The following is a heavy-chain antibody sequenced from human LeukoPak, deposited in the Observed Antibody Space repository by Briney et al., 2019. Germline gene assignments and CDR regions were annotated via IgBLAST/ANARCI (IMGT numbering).Heavy chain of an antibody. Sequence: EASVKVSCKAYGYTFTTYSLQWVRQAPGQGLEWMGMLDPTTGGTNYAEKFKGRVTLSRDTSTSTLYMELSSLRSEDTAVYFCAREPPGATRGFDFWGQGTLVTVSS. J-gene: IGHJ4*02. CDR2: LDPTTGGT. CDR1: GYTFTTYS. D-gene: IGHD1-26*01. V-gene: IGHV1-46*01. CDR3: AREPPGATRGFDF.